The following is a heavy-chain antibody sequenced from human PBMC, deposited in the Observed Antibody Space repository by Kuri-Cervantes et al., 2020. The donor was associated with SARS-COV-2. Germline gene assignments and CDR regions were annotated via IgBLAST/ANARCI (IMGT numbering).Heavy chain of an antibody. CDR1: GYSFTSYW. CDR2: IYPGDSDT. V-gene: IGHV5-51*07. CDR3: ARARGSDPYFDY. J-gene: IGHJ4*02. Sequence: GGSLRLSCKGSGYSFTSYWIGWVHQMPGKGLEWMGIIYPGDSDTRYSPSFQGQVTISADKSISTAYLQWSSLKASDTAIYYCARARGSDPYFDYWGQGTLVTVSS. D-gene: IGHD6-25*01.